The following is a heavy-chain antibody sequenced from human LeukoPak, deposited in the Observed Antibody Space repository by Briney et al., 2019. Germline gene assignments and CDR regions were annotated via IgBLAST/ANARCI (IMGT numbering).Heavy chain of an antibody. CDR3: VKGDSSGWY. J-gene: IGHJ4*02. CDR1: GLPFSSYA. D-gene: IGHD6-19*01. Sequence: PGGSLRLSCAASGLPFSSYAMGWVRQAPGKGLEWVSSIFGSGTTYYADSVKGRFTISRDNSKNTLYLQVNSLRAEDTALYYCVKGDSSGWYWGQGTLVTVSS. CDR2: IFGSGTT. V-gene: IGHV3-23*01.